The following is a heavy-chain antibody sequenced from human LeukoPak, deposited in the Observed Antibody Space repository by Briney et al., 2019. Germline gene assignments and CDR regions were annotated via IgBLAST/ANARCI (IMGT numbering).Heavy chain of an antibody. Sequence: GGSLRLSCAASGFSFSSYGIHWVRQAPGKGLEWVAVIWYDGSNKYYADSVKDRFTISRDNSKNTLFLQMNSLRAEDTAVYFCARDYLVGANVEYYFDSWGQGTLVTVSS. CDR3: ARDYLVGANVEYYFDS. V-gene: IGHV3-33*01. D-gene: IGHD1-26*01. J-gene: IGHJ4*02. CDR1: GFSFSSYG. CDR2: IWYDGSNK.